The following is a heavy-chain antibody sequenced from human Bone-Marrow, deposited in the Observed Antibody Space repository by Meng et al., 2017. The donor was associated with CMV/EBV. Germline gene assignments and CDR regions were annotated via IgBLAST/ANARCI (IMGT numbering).Heavy chain of an antibody. CDR2: ISWNSGSI. V-gene: IGHV3-9*01. CDR3: ARDRKDCSSTDCYLGMDV. Sequence: SLKISCAASGFTFDDYAMHWVRQAPGKGLEWVSGISWNSGSIGYADSVKGRFTISRDNAKDSLYLQMNSLRAEDTAVYFCARDRKDCSSTDCYLGMDVWGQGTTVTVSS. D-gene: IGHD2-2*01. J-gene: IGHJ6*02. CDR1: GFTFDDYA.